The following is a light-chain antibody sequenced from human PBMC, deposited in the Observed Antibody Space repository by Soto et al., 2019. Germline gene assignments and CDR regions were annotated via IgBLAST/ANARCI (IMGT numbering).Light chain of an antibody. CDR2: KAS. CDR3: QHYHSYSEA. Sequence: DIQMTQSPSTLSGSVGDRVTITCRASQTISSWLAWYQQKPGKAPKLLIYKASTLKSGVPSRFSGSGSGTEFNLTISSLQPDDFATYYCQHYHSYSEAFGQGTNVELK. J-gene: IGKJ1*01. V-gene: IGKV1-5*03. CDR1: QTISSW.